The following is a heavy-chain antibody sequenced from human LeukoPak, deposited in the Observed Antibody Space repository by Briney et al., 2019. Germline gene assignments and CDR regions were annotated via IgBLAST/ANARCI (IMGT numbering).Heavy chain of an antibody. V-gene: IGHV4-61*01. CDR1: GYSISSGYY. J-gene: IGHJ6*03. D-gene: IGHD5-18*01. CDR2: IHYSGST. CDR3: ARTTEGGYTYDYFYYYYMDV. Sequence: SETLSLTCTVSGYSISSGYYWSWIRQPPGKGLQWIGYIHYSGSTNYNPSLKSRLTISVDTSKNQFSLKLTSVTAADTAVYYCARTTEGGYTYDYFYYYYMDVWGKGTTVTISS.